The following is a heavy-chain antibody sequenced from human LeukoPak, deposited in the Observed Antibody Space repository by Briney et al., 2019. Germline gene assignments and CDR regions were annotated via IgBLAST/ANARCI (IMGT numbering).Heavy chain of an antibody. CDR2: IYYSGST. CDR3: ARSDTWYNFDY. V-gene: IGHV4-59*05. Sequence: SETLSLTCSVSGGSITSYYWNWIRQPPGKGLEWIGSIYYSGSTYYNPSLKSRVTISVDTSKNQFSLKLSSVTAADTAVYYCARSDTWYNFDYWGQGTLVTVSS. J-gene: IGHJ4*02. CDR1: GGSITSYY. D-gene: IGHD6-13*01.